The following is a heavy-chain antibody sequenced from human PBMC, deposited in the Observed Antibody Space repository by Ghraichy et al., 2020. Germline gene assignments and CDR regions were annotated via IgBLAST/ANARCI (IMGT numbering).Heavy chain of an antibody. CDR2: FDPEDGET. V-gene: IGHV1-24*01. CDR3: ATNTGYNNCFDY. CDR1: GYTLTEFP. J-gene: IGHJ4*02. Sequence: ASVKGACKVSGYTLTEFPMHWVRQAPGKGLEWMGGFDPEDGETIFAQKFQGRVTMTEDTSTDTAYMELSSLRSEDTAVYYCATNTGYNNCFDYWGQGTLVTVSS. D-gene: IGHD5-12*01.